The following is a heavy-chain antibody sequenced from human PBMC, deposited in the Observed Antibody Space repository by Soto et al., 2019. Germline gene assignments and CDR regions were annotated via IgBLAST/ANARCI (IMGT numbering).Heavy chain of an antibody. CDR1: GGSIRSYY. J-gene: IGHJ4*02. CDR2: IYYSGST. Sequence: TSETLSLTCTVSGGSIRSYYWTWIRQPPGKGLEWIGYIYYSGSTSYNPSLKSRVTISVDTSKNQFSLQMNSLRAEDTAVYYCAGGLLRGPLDYCGPGTLVTVSS. D-gene: IGHD2-21*01. V-gene: IGHV4-59*12. CDR3: AGGLLRGPLDY.